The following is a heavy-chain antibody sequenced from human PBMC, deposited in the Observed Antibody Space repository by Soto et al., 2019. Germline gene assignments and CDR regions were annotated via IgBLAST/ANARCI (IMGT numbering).Heavy chain of an antibody. D-gene: IGHD3-10*01. J-gene: IGHJ3*02. CDR3: AKGAPMVRGANDAFDI. CDR2: ISYDGSNK. Sequence: QVQLVESGGGVVQPGRSLRLSCAASGFTFSSYGMHWVRQAPGKGLEWVAVISYDGSNKYYADSVKGRFTISRDNSKNTLSLQMNSLRAEDTAVYYCAKGAPMVRGANDAFDIWGQGTMVTVSS. V-gene: IGHV3-30*18. CDR1: GFTFSSYG.